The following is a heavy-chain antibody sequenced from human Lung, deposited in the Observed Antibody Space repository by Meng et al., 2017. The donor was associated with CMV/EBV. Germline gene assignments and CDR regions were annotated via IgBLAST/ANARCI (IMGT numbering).Heavy chain of an antibody. CDR1: GFIFSYYW. J-gene: IGHJ4*02. CDR2: INQDGSER. D-gene: IGHD1-1*01. V-gene: IGHV3-7*01. Sequence: GESLKISCEASGFIFSYYWMHWVRQVPGKGLEWVVNINQDGSERNYVDSVKGRFTISRDNAKNSLYLQMNSLRVDDTAIYYCTANDRERPGSYWGQGTLVTVSS. CDR3: TANDRERPGSY.